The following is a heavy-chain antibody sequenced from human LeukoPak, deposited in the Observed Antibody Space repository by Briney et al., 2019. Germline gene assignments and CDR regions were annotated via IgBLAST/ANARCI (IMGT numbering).Heavy chain of an antibody. CDR3: ARSLGATHQDFDY. CDR1: GGSISSSSYY. V-gene: IGHV4-39*01. Sequence: SETLSLTCTVSGGSISSSSYYWGWIRQPPGKGLEWIGSTYYSGSTYYNPSLKSRVTISVDTSKNQFSLKLSSVTAADTAVYYCARSLGATHQDFDYWGQGTLVTVSS. CDR2: TYYSGST. J-gene: IGHJ4*02. D-gene: IGHD1-26*01.